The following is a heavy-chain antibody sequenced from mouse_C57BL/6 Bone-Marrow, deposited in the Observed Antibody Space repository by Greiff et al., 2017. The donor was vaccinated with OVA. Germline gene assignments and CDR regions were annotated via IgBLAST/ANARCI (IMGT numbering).Heavy chain of an antibody. CDR2: IYPGDGDT. CDR3: ARSGTTYYYAMDY. D-gene: IGHD2-13*01. Sequence: HVQLQPSGPELVKPGASVKISCKASGYAFSSSWMNWVKQRPGKGLEWIGRIYPGDGDTNYNGKFKGKATLTADKSSSTAYMQLSSLTSEDSAVYFCARSGTTYYYAMDYWGQGTSVTVSS. V-gene: IGHV1-82*01. J-gene: IGHJ4*01. CDR1: GYAFSSSW.